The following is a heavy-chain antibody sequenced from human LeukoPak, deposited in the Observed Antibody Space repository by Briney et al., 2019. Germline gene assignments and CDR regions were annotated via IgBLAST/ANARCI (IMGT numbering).Heavy chain of an antibody. V-gene: IGHV5-51*01. Sequence: GESLKISCKGSGYSFTSYWIGWVRQMPGKGLEWMGIIYPGDSDTRYSPSFQGQVTISADKSISTAYLQWSSLKASDTAMYYCARHLKVAGGDYYDSSAETTRDAFDIWGQGTMVTVSS. CDR2: IYPGDSDT. CDR3: ARHLKVAGGDYYDSSAETTRDAFDI. D-gene: IGHD3-22*01. J-gene: IGHJ3*02. CDR1: GYSFTSYW.